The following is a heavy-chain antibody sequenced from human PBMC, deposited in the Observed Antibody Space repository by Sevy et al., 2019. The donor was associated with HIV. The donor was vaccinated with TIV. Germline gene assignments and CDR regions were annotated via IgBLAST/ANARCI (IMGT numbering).Heavy chain of an antibody. J-gene: IGHJ4*01. D-gene: IGHD3-22*01. CDR2: ITQDGSEK. Sequence: GGSLRLSCAASRFTFSRYWMSWVRQAPGKGLEWVANITQDGSEKYYLDSVKGRFTISRDNAKNSLYLQMNSLRAEDTAVYYCARLKDDSSGYTFGYWGHGTLVTVSS. V-gene: IGHV3-7*03. CDR1: RFTFSRYW. CDR3: ARLKDDSSGYTFGY.